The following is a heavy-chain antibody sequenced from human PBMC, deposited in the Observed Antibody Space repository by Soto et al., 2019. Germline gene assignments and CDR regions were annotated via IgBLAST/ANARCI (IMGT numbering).Heavy chain of an antibody. CDR1: GGSVNSDTFY. CDR2: IYYTGST. Sequence: SETLSLTCTVAGGSVNSDTFYWSWIRQPPGRGLEWIGYIYYTGSTNYNPSLKSRVTISIDTSRNQFSLKLTSVTAEDTAVYYCARRRASDYGGNNNPYYFDYWGQGTLVTVSS. V-gene: IGHV4-61*01. CDR3: ARRRASDYGGNNNPYYFDY. J-gene: IGHJ4*02. D-gene: IGHD4-17*01.